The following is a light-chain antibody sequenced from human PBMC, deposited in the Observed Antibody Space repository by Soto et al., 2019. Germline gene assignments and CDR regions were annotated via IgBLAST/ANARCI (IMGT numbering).Light chain of an antibody. J-gene: IGKJ4*01. CDR1: QSLLYSPNNRNY. Sequence: DIVITQSPYSLAVSLGERATINCKSSQSLLYSPNNRNYLGWYQQKPGQPPKMVINWESNRESGVPDRLSGSGSGTDLNLTINGLQAEDVAVYYCQQYDDSPLTCGGGTKVDIK. CDR2: WES. CDR3: QQYDDSPLT. V-gene: IGKV4-1*01.